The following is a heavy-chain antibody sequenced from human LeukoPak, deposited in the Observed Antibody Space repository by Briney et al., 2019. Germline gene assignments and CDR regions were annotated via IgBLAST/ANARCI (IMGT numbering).Heavy chain of an antibody. CDR3: ARIGEQLSFDY. V-gene: IGHV3-23*01. D-gene: IGHD6-13*01. J-gene: IGHJ4*02. CDR1: GFTFSRSA. CDR2: ISGSGGST. Sequence: PGGSLRLSCAASGFTFSRSAMSWFRQAPGKGLQWVSSISGSGGSTYYANSVKGRFTISRDNSKNTLYLQMNSLRAEDTAVYYCARIGEQLSFDYWGQGTLVTVSS.